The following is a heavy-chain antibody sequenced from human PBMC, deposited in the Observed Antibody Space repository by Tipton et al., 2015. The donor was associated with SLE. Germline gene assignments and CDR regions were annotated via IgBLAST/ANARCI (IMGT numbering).Heavy chain of an antibody. CDR1: GGSISSSSYY. CDR2: IYYSGST. J-gene: IGHJ4*02. CDR3: ARAPVVGATVDY. Sequence: TLSLTCTVSGGSISSSSYYWGWIRQPPGKGLEWIGYIYYSGSTNYNPSLKSRVTISVDTSKNQFSLKLSSVTAADTAVHYCARAPVVGATVDYWGQGTLVTVSS. D-gene: IGHD1-26*01. V-gene: IGHV4-61*05.